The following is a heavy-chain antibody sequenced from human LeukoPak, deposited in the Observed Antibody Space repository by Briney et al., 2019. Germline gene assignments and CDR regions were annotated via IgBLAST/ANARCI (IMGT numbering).Heavy chain of an antibody. CDR3: ARGPLHCSSTSCRGDYFDY. Sequence: GGSLRLSCAASGFTFSSYGMHWVRQAPGKGLERVAVIWYDGSNKYYADSVKGRFTISRDNSKNTLYLQMNSLRAEDTAVYYCARGPLHCSSTSCRGDYFDYWGQGTLVTVSS. V-gene: IGHV3-33*01. CDR2: IWYDGSNK. D-gene: IGHD2-2*01. J-gene: IGHJ4*02. CDR1: GFTFSSYG.